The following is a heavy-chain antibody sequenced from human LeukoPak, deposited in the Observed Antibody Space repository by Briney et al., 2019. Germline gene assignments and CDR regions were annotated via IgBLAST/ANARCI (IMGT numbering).Heavy chain of an antibody. D-gene: IGHD2-8*01. Sequence: SETLSPTCTVAGGSISSYYWSWIRQPPGEGLEWNGYIYNSGTTNYHPCLKSRVTMSVDTAKIQFSLKLSSVTAADTAVYYCARLLIRSGFIYWGQGTLVTVSS. CDR2: IYNSGTT. CDR3: ARLLIRSGFIY. J-gene: IGHJ4*02. V-gene: IGHV4-59*08. CDR1: GGSISSYY.